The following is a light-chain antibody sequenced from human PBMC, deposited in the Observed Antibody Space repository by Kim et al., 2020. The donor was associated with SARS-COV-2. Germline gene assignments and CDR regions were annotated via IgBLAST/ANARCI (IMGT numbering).Light chain of an antibody. V-gene: IGKV2-30*01. Sequence: DVVMTQSPLSLPVTLGQPASISCRSSQSLLYSDGNTYLNWFQQRPGQSPRRLIYKVSYRDSGVPDRFSGSGSGTDFTLKISRVEAEDVGVYYCMQGIHPITFGQGTRLEIK. CDR2: KVS. J-gene: IGKJ5*01. CDR3: MQGIHPIT. CDR1: QSLLYSDGNTY.